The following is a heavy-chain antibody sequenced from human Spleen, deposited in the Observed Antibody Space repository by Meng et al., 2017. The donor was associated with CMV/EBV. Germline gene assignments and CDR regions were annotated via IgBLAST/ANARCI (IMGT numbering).Heavy chain of an antibody. D-gene: IGHD1-14*01. V-gene: IGHV3-21*01. J-gene: IGHJ3*02. CDR1: GFTFDDYR. CDR3: ARTGAADAFDI. CDR2: ISSSSSYI. Sequence: GGSLRLSCAASGFTFDDYRMHWVRQVPGKGLEWVSSISSSSSYIYYADSVKGRFTISRDNAKNSLYLQMNSLRAEDTAVYYCARTGAADAFDIWGQGTMVTVSS.